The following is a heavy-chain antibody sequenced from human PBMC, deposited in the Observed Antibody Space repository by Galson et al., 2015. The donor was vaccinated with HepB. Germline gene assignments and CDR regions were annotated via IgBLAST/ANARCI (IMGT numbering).Heavy chain of an antibody. CDR2: IDWDDDK. CDR1: GFSLSTRGMC. J-gene: IGHJ4*02. Sequence: PALVKPTQPLTLPCTFSGFSLSTRGMCVSWLRQPPGKALEWLALIDWDDDKYYSTSLKTRLTISKDTSKNQVVLTMTNMDPVDTATYSCARKRVAGFDYWGQGTLVTVSS. D-gene: IGHD6-19*01. CDR3: ARKRVAGFDY. V-gene: IGHV2-70*01.